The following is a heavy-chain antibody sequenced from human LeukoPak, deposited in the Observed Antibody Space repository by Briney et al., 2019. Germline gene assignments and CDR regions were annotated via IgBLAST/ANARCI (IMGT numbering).Heavy chain of an antibody. CDR3: AKDPSVYYGDYIIR. J-gene: IGHJ4*02. CDR1: GFTFSSYA. D-gene: IGHD4-17*01. V-gene: IGHV3-23*01. CDR2: FSVSDKTT. Sequence: GGTLRLSCAASGFTFSSYAMSWVRQAPGKGLEWVSGFSVSDKTTYYADSVKGRFTISRDNSKNTLYLQINSLRAEDTAVYYCAKDPSVYYGDYIIRWGQGTLVIVSS.